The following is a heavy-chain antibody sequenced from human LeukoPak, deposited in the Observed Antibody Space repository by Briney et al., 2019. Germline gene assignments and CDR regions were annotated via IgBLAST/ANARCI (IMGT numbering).Heavy chain of an antibody. CDR1: GFTFSSYG. Sequence: GGSLRLSCAASGFTFSSYGMHWVRQAPGKGLEWVAVIWYDGSNKYYADSVKGRFTISRDNSKNTLYLQMNSLRAEDTAVYYCARIGSAAFTDSWGQGTLVTVSS. CDR3: ARIGSAAFTDS. J-gene: IGHJ4*02. CDR2: IWYDGSNK. V-gene: IGHV3-33*01. D-gene: IGHD3-3*02.